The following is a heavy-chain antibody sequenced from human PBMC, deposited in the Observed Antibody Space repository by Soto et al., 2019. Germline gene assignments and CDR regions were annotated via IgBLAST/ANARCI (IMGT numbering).Heavy chain of an antibody. CDR3: TCEVASGY. CDR1: GFTVSSYG. D-gene: IGHD2-21*01. J-gene: IGHJ4*02. CDR2: ISRDGGTK. V-gene: IGHV3-30*03. Sequence: QVQLVESGGGVVQPGRSLRLSCAVSGFTVSSYGMHWVRQAPGKGLEWVAVISRDGGTKFYADSVKGRFAISRDNSRNTLFLEMNSLRGDHMAVYYCTCEVASGYWGQGTLVTVSS.